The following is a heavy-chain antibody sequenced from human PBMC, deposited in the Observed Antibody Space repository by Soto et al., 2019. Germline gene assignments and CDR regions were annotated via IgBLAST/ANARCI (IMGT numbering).Heavy chain of an antibody. D-gene: IGHD2-15*01. CDR2: IYHSGST. CDR1: GGSISSGGYS. CDR3: ARGQVVASQH. J-gene: IGHJ4*02. V-gene: IGHV4-30-2*01. Sequence: QLQLQESGSGLVKPSQTLSLTCAVSGGSISSGGYSCSWIRQPPGKGLEWIGYIYHSGSTYYNPSIKIRFTISVDRSKIQFSLKLISVTAADTAVYYCARGQVVASQHWGQGTLVNVSS.